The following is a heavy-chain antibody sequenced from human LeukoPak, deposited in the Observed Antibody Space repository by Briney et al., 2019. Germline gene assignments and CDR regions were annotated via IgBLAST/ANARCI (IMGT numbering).Heavy chain of an antibody. CDR2: ICYDGSNK. V-gene: IGHV3-33*01. Sequence: GGSLRLFCGASRFTFSTYGMHWVREAPGKGLEWGAVICYDGSNKYYTDAVKGRFTISRDNSKNTLYLKMNSLRAEDTAVYYCARSREGYFDYWGQGTLVTVSS. CDR1: RFTFSTYG. J-gene: IGHJ4*02. CDR3: ARSREGYFDY.